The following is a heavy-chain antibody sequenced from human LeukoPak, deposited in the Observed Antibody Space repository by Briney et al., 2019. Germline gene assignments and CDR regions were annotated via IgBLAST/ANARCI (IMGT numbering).Heavy chain of an antibody. D-gene: IGHD5-18*01. V-gene: IGHV4-59*01. CDR2: IYYSGST. CDR3: ARVKRYSYGSYFDY. CDR1: GGSISSYY. Sequence: SETLSLTCTVSGGSISSYYWSWIRQPPGKGLEWIGYIYYSGSTNYNPSLKSRVTISVDTPKNQFSLKLSSVTAADTAVYYCARVKRYSYGSYFDYWGQGTLVTVSS. J-gene: IGHJ4*02.